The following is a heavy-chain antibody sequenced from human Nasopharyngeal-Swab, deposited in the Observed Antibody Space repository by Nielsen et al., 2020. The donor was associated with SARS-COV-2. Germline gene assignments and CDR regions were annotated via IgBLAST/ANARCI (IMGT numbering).Heavy chain of an antibody. CDR2: IYHSGST. V-gene: IGHV4-39*07. CDR1: GGSISSSSYY. J-gene: IGHJ6*02. D-gene: IGHD6-6*01. CDR3: ARGSPRSGMDV. Sequence: SETLSLTCTVSGGSISSSSYYWGWIRQPPGKGLEWIGSIYHSGSTNYNPSLKSRVTISVDTSKNQFSLKLSSVTAADTAVYYCARGSPRSGMDVWGQGTTVTVSS.